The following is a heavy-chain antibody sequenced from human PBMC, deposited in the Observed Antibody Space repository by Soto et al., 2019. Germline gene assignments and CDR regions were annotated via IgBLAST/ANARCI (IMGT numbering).Heavy chain of an antibody. V-gene: IGHV1-69*13. CDR1: GGTFSSYG. J-gene: IGHJ6*02. CDR3: ARDLYKGFDP. CDR2: IIPIFGTA. Sequence: SVKVSCKAYGGTFSSYGISWVRQAPGQGLEWMGGIIPIFGTAKYAQTFQGRVTITADESTTTAYMELSSLRSEDTAIYYCARDLYKGFDPWGQGTTVTVSS. D-gene: IGHD3-10*01.